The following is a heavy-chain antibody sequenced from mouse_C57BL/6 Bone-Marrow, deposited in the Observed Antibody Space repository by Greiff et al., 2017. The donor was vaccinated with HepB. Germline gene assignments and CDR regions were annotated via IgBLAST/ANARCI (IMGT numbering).Heavy chain of an antibody. J-gene: IGHJ4*01. CDR1: GFTFSDYY. CDR3: ARETAYDYDVYYAMDY. Sequence: EVKLMESGGGLVQPGGSLKLSCAASGFTFSDYYMYWVRQTPEKRLEWVAYISNGGGSTYYPDTVKGRFTISRDNAKNTLYLQMSRLKSEDTAMYYCARETAYDYDVYYAMDYWGQGTSVTVSS. D-gene: IGHD2-4*01. V-gene: IGHV5-12*01. CDR2: ISNGGGST.